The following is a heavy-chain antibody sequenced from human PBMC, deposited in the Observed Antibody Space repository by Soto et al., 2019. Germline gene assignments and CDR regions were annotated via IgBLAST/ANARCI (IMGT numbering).Heavy chain of an antibody. V-gene: IGHV3-15*01. J-gene: IGHJ6*02. Sequence: GGSLRLSCAASGFTFSNAWMSWVRQAPGKGLEWVGRIKSKTDGGTTDYAAPVKGRFTISRDDSKNTLYLQMNSLKTEDTAVYYCTKVYPPGYYYYYGMDVWGQGTTVTVSS. CDR2: IKSKTDGGTT. CDR3: TKVYPPGYYYYYGMDV. CDR1: GFTFSNAW.